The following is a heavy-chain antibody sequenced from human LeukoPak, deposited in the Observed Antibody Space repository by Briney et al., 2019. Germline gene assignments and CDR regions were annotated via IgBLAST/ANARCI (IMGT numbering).Heavy chain of an antibody. D-gene: IGHD3-22*01. Sequence: GASVKVSCKASGHTFTGYYMHWVRQAPGQGLEWMGRINPNSGGTNYAQKFQGRVTMTRDTSISTAYMELSRLRSDDTAVYYCARSHSRITMIVVDYFDIWGQGTMVTVSS. CDR2: INPNSGGT. J-gene: IGHJ3*02. CDR1: GHTFTGYY. V-gene: IGHV1-2*06. CDR3: ARSHSRITMIVVDYFDI.